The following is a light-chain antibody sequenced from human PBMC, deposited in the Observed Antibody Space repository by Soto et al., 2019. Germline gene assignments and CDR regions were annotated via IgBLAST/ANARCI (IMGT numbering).Light chain of an antibody. CDR1: SSNIGAGYD. J-gene: IGLJ2*01. Sequence: QSVLTQPPSVSGAPGQRVXISCTGSSSNIGAGYDVHWYQQLPGTAPKLLIYGNNNRPSGVPDRFSGSKSGTSASLAITGLQAEDEADYYCQSYDSSLSGVVFGGGTKVTVL. V-gene: IGLV1-40*01. CDR2: GNN. CDR3: QSYDSSLSGVV.